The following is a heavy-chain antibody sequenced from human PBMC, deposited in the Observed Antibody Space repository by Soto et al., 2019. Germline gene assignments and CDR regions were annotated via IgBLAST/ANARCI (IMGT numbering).Heavy chain of an antibody. D-gene: IGHD2-15*01. CDR1: GGSISSYY. J-gene: IGHJ4*02. CDR2: IYYSGST. Sequence: SETLSLTCTVSGGSISSYYWSWIRQPPGKGLEWIGYIYYSGSTNYNPSLKSRVTISVDTSKNQFSLKLSSVTAADTAVYYCARLEEYCSGGSCPSQFDYCGQGTLVTVSS. CDR3: ARLEEYCSGGSCPSQFDY. V-gene: IGHV4-59*01.